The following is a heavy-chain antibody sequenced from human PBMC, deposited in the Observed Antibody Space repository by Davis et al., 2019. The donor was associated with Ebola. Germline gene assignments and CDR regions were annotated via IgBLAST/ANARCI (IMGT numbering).Heavy chain of an antibody. CDR3: ARVCHLYYDYIWGSNRPNWFDP. J-gene: IGHJ5*02. V-gene: IGHV3-21*01. Sequence: PGGSLRLSCAASGFTFSSYSMNWVRQAPGKGLEWVSSISSSSSIHSAHSVKGRFTTSRDTAKNSLYPQMNSLRAEETAVYYCARVCHLYYDYIWGSNRPNWFDPWGQGTLVTVSS. D-gene: IGHD3-16*02. CDR2: ISSSSSI. CDR1: GFTFSSYS.